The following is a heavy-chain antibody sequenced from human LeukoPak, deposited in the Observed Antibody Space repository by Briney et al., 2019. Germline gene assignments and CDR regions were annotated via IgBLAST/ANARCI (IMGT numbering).Heavy chain of an antibody. D-gene: IGHD6-19*01. CDR2: IIPIFGTA. J-gene: IGHJ4*02. CDR3: AMGVGAPEDLAVAADFDY. V-gene: IGHV1-69*06. Sequence: SVKVSCKASGYTFTSYVINWVRQAPGQGLEWMGGIIPIFGTANYAQKFQGRVTITADKSTSTAYMELSSLRSEDTAVYYCAMGVGAPEDLAVAADFDYWGQGTLVTVSS. CDR1: GYTFTSYV.